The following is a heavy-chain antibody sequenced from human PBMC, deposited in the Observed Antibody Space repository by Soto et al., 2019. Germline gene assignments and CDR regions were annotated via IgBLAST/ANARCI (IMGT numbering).Heavy chain of an antibody. CDR2: INPNSGGT. Sequence: VSVKVSCKASGYTFTGYYMHWVRQAPGQGLEWMGWINPNSGGTNYAQKFQGRVTMTRDTSISTAYMELSRLRSDDTAVYYCARAPRYSSSSWYYYYGMDVWGQGTTVTVSS. D-gene: IGHD6-6*01. CDR1: GYTFTGYY. CDR3: ARAPRYSSSSWYYYYGMDV. J-gene: IGHJ6*02. V-gene: IGHV1-2*02.